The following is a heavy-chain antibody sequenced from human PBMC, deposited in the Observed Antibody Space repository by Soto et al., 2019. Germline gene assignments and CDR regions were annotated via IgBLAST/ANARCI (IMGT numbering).Heavy chain of an antibody. J-gene: IGHJ6*02. CDR3: ARDGGYYYGMDV. V-gene: IGHV4-34*01. D-gene: IGHD2-15*01. CDR2: INHSGST. Sequence: SETLSLTCAVYGGSFSGYYWSWIRQPPGKGLAWIGEINHSGSTNYNPSLKSRVTISVDTSKNQFSLKLSSVTAADTAVYYCARDGGYYYGMDVWGQGTTVTV. CDR1: GGSFSGYY.